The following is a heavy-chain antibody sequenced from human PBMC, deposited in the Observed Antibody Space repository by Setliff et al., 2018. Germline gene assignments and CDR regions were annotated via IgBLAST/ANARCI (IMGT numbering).Heavy chain of an antibody. J-gene: IGHJ6*03. Sequence: GESLKISCKGSGYRFSSYWIGWVRQMPGKGLEWVGIIYPGDSDTRYSPSLQGQVTISADKSRVTAYLQWDSLKASDAATYYCARLAVRNTVYYYFTDVWGKGTSVTVSS. CDR3: ARLAVRNTVYYYFTDV. V-gene: IGHV5-51*01. CDR2: IYPGDSDT. CDR1: GYRFSSYW. D-gene: IGHD2-2*02.